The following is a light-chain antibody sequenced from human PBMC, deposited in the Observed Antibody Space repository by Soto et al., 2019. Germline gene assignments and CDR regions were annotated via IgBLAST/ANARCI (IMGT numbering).Light chain of an antibody. CDR3: QQYNQHYS. V-gene: IGKV1-5*03. J-gene: IGKJ2*03. CDR1: QTINTW. CDR2: KAS. Sequence: DIQLTQSPSTLSASVGDRVTITCRASQTINTWLAWYQQKPGKAPKVLIYKASSLESGVPSRFSGSGYGTEFTLTISSLQPDDFASYYGQQYNQHYSFGQGTKLEIE.